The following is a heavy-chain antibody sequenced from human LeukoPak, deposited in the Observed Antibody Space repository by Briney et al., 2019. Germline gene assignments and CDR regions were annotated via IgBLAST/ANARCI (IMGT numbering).Heavy chain of an antibody. J-gene: IGHJ6*03. D-gene: IGHD3-10*01. CDR3: ARRVGRWFGERAYYYNYMDV. CDR1: GGSFSGHY. V-gene: IGHV4-34*01. CDR2: INHRRST. Sequence: SETLSLTCAVYGGSFSGHYWTWIRQPPGKGLEWIGEINHRRSTKYSPSLKSRVTISVDTSKNQFSLRLSSVTAADTAVYYCARRVGRWFGERAYYYNYMDVWGKGTTVTISS.